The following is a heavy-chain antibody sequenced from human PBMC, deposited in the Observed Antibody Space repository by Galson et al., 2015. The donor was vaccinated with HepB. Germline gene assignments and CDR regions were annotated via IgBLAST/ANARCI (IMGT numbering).Heavy chain of an antibody. CDR2: ISSKSSYM. J-gene: IGHJ4*02. D-gene: IGHD4-17*01. V-gene: IGHV3-21*01. CDR1: GFTFSSYS. CDR3: ARVADADYGDHSHFDS. Sequence: SLRLSCAASGFTFSSYSMNWVRQAPGKGLEWVSSISSKSSYMFYAGSVKGRFTISRDNAKNSLYLQINSLRAEDTAVFYCARVADADYGDHSHFDSWGQGTLVTVSS.